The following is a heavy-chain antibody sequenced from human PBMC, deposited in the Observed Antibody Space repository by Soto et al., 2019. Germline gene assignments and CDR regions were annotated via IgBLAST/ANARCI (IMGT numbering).Heavy chain of an antibody. J-gene: IGHJ4*02. Sequence: QVQLVESGVGVVQPGRSLRLSCAASGFPFSSYGMHWVREAPGKGLEWVAVISYDGSNKYYADSVKGRFTISRDNSASTLSLKMNRLRPEDTALYYCVGGQYYFDFRGQGTLVTDS. V-gene: IGHV3-30*03. D-gene: IGHD3-10*01. CDR1: GFPFSSYG. CDR3: VGGQYYFDF. CDR2: ISYDGSNK.